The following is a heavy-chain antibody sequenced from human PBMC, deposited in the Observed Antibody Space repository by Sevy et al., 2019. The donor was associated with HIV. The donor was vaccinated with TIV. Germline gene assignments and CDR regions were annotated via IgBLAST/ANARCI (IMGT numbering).Heavy chain of an antibody. CDR2: MSPKSGST. V-gene: IGHV1-8*02. D-gene: IGHD3-9*01. Sequence: ASVKVSCKASGDTFSTYDINWVRQAPGQGLEWMGWMSPKSGSTGFAQKFQGRHTMTRDTSINAAYMELSSLRSQDTAVYYCASGGSGDVLKYGYYYYGMDVWGQGTTVTVSS. J-gene: IGHJ6*02. CDR3: ASGGSGDVLKYGYYYYGMDV. CDR1: GDTFSTYD.